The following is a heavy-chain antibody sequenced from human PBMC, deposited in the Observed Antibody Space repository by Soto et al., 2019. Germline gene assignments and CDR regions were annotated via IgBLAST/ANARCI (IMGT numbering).Heavy chain of an antibody. CDR1: GGSISSGGYY. D-gene: IGHD2-2*01. V-gene: IGHV4-31*03. Sequence: SETLSLTCTVSGGSISSGGYYWSWIRQHPGKGLEWIGYIYYSGSTYYNPSLKSRVTISVDTSKNQFSLKLSSVTAADTAVYYCARALSSYYYYMDVWGKGTTVTVSS. CDR2: IYYSGST. J-gene: IGHJ6*03. CDR3: ARALSSYYYYMDV.